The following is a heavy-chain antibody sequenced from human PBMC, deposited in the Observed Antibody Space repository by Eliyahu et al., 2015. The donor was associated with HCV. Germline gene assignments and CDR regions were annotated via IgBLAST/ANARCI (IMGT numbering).Heavy chain of an antibody. CDR3: ARDLPAMVTYYYYGMDV. D-gene: IGHD5-18*01. V-gene: IGHV1-18*01. CDR2: ISAYNGNT. J-gene: IGHJ6*02. CDR1: GYTFTSYG. Sequence: QVQLVQSGAEVKKPGASVKVSCKASGYTFTSYGISWVRQAPGQGLEWMGWISAYNGNTNYAQKLQGRVTMTTDTSTSTAYMELRSLRSDDTAVYYCARDLPAMVTYYYYGMDVWGQGTTVTVSS.